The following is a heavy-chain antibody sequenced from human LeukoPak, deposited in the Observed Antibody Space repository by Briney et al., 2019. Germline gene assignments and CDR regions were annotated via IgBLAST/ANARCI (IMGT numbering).Heavy chain of an antibody. J-gene: IGHJ4*02. Sequence: GGSLRLSCAASGFTFSSYGMHWVRQAPGKGLEWVAVIWYDGSNKYYADSVKGRFTISRDNSKNTLYLQMNSLKTEDTAVYYCTTAGYSSSWHFLSNYFDYWGQGTLVTVSS. CDR3: TTAGYSSSWHFLSNYFDY. V-gene: IGHV3-33*01. D-gene: IGHD6-13*01. CDR1: GFTFSSYG. CDR2: IWYDGSNK.